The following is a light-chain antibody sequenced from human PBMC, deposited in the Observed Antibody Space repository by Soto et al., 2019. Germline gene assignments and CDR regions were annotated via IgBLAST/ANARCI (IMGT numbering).Light chain of an antibody. Sequence: QSVLTQPPSVSGAPGQRVTISCTGSSSNIGAGYDVHWYQQLPGTAPKLLIYGNSNRPSGVPDRFSGSKSGTSASLAITGLQDEDEADYYRPYYDSSRGEVFGGGTQLTVL. CDR2: GNS. J-gene: IGLJ2*01. V-gene: IGLV1-40*01. CDR1: SSNIGAGYD. CDR3: PYYDSSRGEV.